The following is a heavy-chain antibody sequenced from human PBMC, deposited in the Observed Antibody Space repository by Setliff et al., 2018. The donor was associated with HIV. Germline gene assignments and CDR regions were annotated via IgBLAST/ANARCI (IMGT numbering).Heavy chain of an antibody. Sequence: ASVKVSCKASGYTFTSYDINWVRQATGQGLEWMGWMNPNSGNTGYAQKFQGRVTMTRNTSTSTAYMELSSLRSEDTAVYYCASYGGTATFYYGMDVWGQGTTVTVSS. CDR3: ASYGGTATFYYGMDV. V-gene: IGHV1-8*01. CDR1: GYTFTSYD. CDR2: MNPNSGNT. J-gene: IGHJ6*02. D-gene: IGHD4-17*01.